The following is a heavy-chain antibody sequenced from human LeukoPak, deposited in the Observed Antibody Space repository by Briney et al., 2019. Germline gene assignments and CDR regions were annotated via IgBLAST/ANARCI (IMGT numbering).Heavy chain of an antibody. Sequence: GGSLRLSCAASGFTVSSNYMSWVRQAPGKGLEWVSVIYSGGSTYYADSVKGRFTISRDNSKNTLYLQMDSLRAEDTAVYYCAKDEGGIHPDWFDPWGQGTLVTVSS. V-gene: IGHV3-53*01. CDR1: GFTVSSNY. CDR2: IYSGGST. J-gene: IGHJ5*02. CDR3: AKDEGGIHPDWFDP. D-gene: IGHD5-18*01.